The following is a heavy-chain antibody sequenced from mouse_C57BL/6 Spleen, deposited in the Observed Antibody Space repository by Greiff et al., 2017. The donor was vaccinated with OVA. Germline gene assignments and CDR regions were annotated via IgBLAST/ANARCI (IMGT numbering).Heavy chain of an antibody. D-gene: IGHD1-1*01. CDR2: ILPGSGST. Sequence: VQLQQSGAELLKPGASVKLSCKATGYTFTGYWIEWVKQRPGHGLEWIGEILPGSGSTNYNEKFKGKATFTADTSSNTAYMQLSSLTTEDSAIYYCARTSSYYYGSSLYAMDYWGQGTSVTVSS. V-gene: IGHV1-9*01. CDR3: ARTSSYYYGSSLYAMDY. CDR1: GYTFTGYW. J-gene: IGHJ4*01.